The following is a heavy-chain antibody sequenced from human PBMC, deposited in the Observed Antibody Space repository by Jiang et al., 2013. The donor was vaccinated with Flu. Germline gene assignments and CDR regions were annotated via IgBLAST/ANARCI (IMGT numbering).Heavy chain of an antibody. J-gene: IGHJ4*02. CDR2: FIHILAIT. Sequence: GAEVKKPGSSVKVSCKASGGTFSTYAISWVRQAPGQGLEWMGRFIHILAITDYAQKFQGRVTMTADKSTSTAYMELTSLRSEDTAIYYCARVSNDPGTYYFDSWGQGTLVTVSS. D-gene: IGHD2/OR15-2a*01. V-gene: IGHV1-69*04. CDR1: GGTFSTYA. CDR3: ARVSNDPGTYYFDS.